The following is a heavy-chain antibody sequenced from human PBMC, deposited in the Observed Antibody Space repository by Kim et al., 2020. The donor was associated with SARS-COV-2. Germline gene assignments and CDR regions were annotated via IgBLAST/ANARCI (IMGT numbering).Heavy chain of an antibody. CDR3: ARLTTVTNDFDY. V-gene: IGHV4-59*08. CDR2: IYYSGST. CDR1: GGSISSYY. D-gene: IGHD4-4*01. Sequence: SETLSLTCTVSGGSISSYYWSWIRQPPGKGLEWIGYIYYSGSTNYNPSLKSRGTISVDTSKNQFSLKLSSVTAADTAVYYCARLTTVTNDFDYWGQGTLVTVSS. J-gene: IGHJ4*02.